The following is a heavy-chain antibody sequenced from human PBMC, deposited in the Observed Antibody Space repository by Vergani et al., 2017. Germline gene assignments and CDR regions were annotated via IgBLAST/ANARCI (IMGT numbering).Heavy chain of an antibody. CDR3: ARIKRRSGAGNLSRRRGDNWFEP. CDR2: IYPGDSDT. D-gene: IGHD1-7*01. V-gene: IGHV5-51*01. Sequence: EVQLVQSGAEVKKPGEALKIFCKGSGYSFTSYWIGWVRQMPGKGLEWMGIIYPGDSDTRDDPAFQGQVTSSADKSISTVCLQWRGLKASDAVMYYSARIKRRSGAGNLSRRRGDNWFEPWSQGTLVTVS. CDR1: GYSFTSYW. J-gene: IGHJ5*02.